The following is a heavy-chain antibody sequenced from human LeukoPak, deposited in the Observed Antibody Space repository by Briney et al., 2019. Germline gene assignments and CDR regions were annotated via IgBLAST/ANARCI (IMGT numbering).Heavy chain of an antibody. CDR2: ISSSSSYI. Sequence: SGGSLRLSCAASGFTFSSYSMNWVRQAPGKGLEWVSFISSSSSYIYYADSVKGRLTISRDNAKNSLYLQMNSLRAEDMAVYYCARVALAGERVVAGTGLLDCWGQGTLVTVSS. CDR1: GFTFSSYS. J-gene: IGHJ4*02. D-gene: IGHD6-19*01. V-gene: IGHV3-21*01. CDR3: ARVALAGERVVAGTGLLDC.